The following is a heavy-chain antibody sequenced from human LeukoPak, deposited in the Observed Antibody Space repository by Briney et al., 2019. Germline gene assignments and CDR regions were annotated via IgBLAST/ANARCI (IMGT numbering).Heavy chain of an antibody. J-gene: IGHJ6*03. CDR1: GGSISSYY. Sequence: SETLSLTCTVSGGSISSYYWSWIRQPPGKGLEWIGYIHYSGSTNYNPSLKSRVTISVDTSKNQFSLKLSSVTAADTAVYYCARTTQGGYTYGYFYYYYMDVWGKGTTVTISS. CDR3: ARTTQGGYTYGYFYYYYMDV. D-gene: IGHD5-18*01. V-gene: IGHV4-59*01. CDR2: IHYSGST.